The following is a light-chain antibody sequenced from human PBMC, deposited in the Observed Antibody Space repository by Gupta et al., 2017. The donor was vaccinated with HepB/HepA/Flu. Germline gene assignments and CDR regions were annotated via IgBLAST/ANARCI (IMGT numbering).Light chain of an antibody. Sequence: QSVLPHPPSVSGAPGQRVTISCIGSSSNIGANFNVHWYQQQPGAAPKLLIYANSNRPSGVPDRFSGSKSVTSASLAITGRQADEEDDYYCQSYDSRRSGVFGGGTKLTVL. CDR3: QSYDSRRSGV. CDR2: ANS. V-gene: IGLV1-40*01. CDR1: SSNIGANFN. J-gene: IGLJ3*02.